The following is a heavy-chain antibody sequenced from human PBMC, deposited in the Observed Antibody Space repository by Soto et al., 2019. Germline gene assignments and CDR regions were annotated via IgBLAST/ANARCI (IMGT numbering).Heavy chain of an antibody. V-gene: IGHV3-30-3*01. CDR2: ISYDGTNK. Sequence: GGSLRLSFAASGLRFSISPMHWVRQAPGKGPEWVALISYDGTNKFYADSVKGRFTISRDNSKSTLYLQVDSLRPEDAAVYYCARDPKTSGGQHWAFNYFDSWGQGTLVTVSS. D-gene: IGHD7-27*01. CDR1: GLRFSISP. CDR3: ARDPKTSGGQHWAFNYFDS. J-gene: IGHJ4*02.